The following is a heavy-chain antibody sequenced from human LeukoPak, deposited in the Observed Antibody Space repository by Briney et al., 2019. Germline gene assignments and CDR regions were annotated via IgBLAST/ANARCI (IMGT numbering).Heavy chain of an antibody. CDR3: ARHPYDSSGYYFGYYYMDV. V-gene: IGHV4-39*01. Sequence: SETLSLTCTVSGGSISSSSYYWGWIRQPPGKGLEWIVSIYYSGSTYYNPSLKSRVTISVDTSKNQFSLKLSSVTAADTAVYYCARHPYDSSGYYFGYYYMDVWGKGTTVTVSS. CDR1: GGSISSSSYY. D-gene: IGHD3-22*01. J-gene: IGHJ6*03. CDR2: IYYSGST.